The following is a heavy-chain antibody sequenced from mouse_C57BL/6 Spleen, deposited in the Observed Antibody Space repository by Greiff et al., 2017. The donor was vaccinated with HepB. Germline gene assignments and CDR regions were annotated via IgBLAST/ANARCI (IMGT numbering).Heavy chain of an antibody. CDR1: GYSITSGYY. CDR2: ISYDGSN. Sequence: VQLKESGPGLVKPSQSLSLTCSVTGYSITSGYYWNWIRQFPGNKLEWMGYISYDGSNNYNPSLKNRISITRDTSKNQFFLKLNSVTTEDTATYYCASDSSGYFDYWGQGTTLTVSS. V-gene: IGHV3-6*01. D-gene: IGHD3-2*02. CDR3: ASDSSGYFDY. J-gene: IGHJ2*01.